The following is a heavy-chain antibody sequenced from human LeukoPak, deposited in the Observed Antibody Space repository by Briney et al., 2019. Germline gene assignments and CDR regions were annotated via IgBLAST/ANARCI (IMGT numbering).Heavy chain of an antibody. Sequence: ASVTVSCPASGYTFTSNAIHWVRQAPGQMLECMWYINPGDGHIIHRQKIPGRVTITKDTSATTAYMELSSLRSEDTAVYYCAKAFESSGPYACCDNWGQGTLVTVSS. D-gene: IGHD5-12*01. CDR3: AKAFESSGPYACCDN. V-gene: IGHV1-3*01. CDR1: GYTFTSNA. CDR2: INPGDGHI. J-gene: IGHJ4*02.